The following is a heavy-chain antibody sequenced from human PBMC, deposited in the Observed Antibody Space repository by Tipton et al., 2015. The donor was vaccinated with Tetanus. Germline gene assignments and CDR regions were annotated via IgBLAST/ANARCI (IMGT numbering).Heavy chain of an antibody. CDR1: GGSINSGGYY. Sequence: LRLSCTVSGGSINSGGYYWSWIRQHPGKGLEWIGYIYYSGSTYYNPSLKSRVTISVDTSKNQFSLKLSSVTAADTAVYYCASPKIKWGSSAFDVWGQGTMVAVSS. J-gene: IGHJ3*01. CDR3: ASPKIKWGSSAFDV. CDR2: IYYSGST. D-gene: IGHD7-27*01. V-gene: IGHV4-31*03.